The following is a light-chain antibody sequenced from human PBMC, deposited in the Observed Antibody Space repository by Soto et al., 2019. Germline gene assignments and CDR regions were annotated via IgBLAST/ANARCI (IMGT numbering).Light chain of an antibody. CDR2: GAS. CDR1: HSVSSN. V-gene: IGKV3-15*01. CDR3: QQYNNWHSRT. J-gene: IGKJ1*01. Sequence: EIVMTQSPATPSVSPGKRSTLSCRASHSVSSNLAWYQQKPAQAPRLLIYGASTRATGIPARFSGSGSATEFTLTISSLQSEDFAVYYCQQYNNWHSRTFGQGTKVDIK.